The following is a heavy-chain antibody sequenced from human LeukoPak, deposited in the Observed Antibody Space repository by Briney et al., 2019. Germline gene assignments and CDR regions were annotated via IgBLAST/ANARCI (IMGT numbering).Heavy chain of an antibody. Sequence: SETLSLTCTVSGGSISSSSYYWGWIRQPPGKGLEWIGSIYYSGSTYYNPSLKSRVTISVDTSKNQFSLKLSSVTAADTAVYYCARTREMARAFDIWGQGTMVTVSS. V-gene: IGHV4-39*01. D-gene: IGHD5-24*01. CDR1: GGSISSSSYY. CDR2: IYYSGST. CDR3: ARTREMARAFDI. J-gene: IGHJ3*02.